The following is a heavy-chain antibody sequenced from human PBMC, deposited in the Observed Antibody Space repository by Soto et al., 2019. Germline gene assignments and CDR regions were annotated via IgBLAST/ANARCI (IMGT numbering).Heavy chain of an antibody. CDR1: GGTFSNYV. Sequence: QVQLVQSGAEVKKPGSSVKVSCKASGGTFSNYVISWVRQAPGQGLEWMGGIIPLFGTADYAQKFQDRVTITADESTNTAYMELNSLKGEDTAVYYCTRVGDSGSYWYFDLWGRGTLVTVSS. D-gene: IGHD1-26*01. V-gene: IGHV1-69*12. CDR3: TRVGDSGSYWYFDL. CDR2: IIPLFGTA. J-gene: IGHJ2*01.